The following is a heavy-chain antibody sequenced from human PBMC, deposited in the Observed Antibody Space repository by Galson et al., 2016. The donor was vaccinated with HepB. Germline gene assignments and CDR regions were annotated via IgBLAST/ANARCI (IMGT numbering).Heavy chain of an antibody. CDR3: ARDAPVANNNHYAMDV. J-gene: IGHJ6*02. Sequence: SLRLSCAASGFAFSGYWMHWVRQAPGKGLAWVSRINSDGTSTMHADSVKGRFSTSRDNAKNTLSLQMNSLRVEDTAVYHCARDAPVANNNHYAMDVWGQGTTVTVSS. CDR1: GFAFSGYW. D-gene: IGHD6-19*01. V-gene: IGHV3-74*03. CDR2: INSDGTST.